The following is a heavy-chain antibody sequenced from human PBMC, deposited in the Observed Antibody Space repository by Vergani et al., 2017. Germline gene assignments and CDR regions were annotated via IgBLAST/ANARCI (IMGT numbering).Heavy chain of an antibody. D-gene: IGHD2-15*01. CDR3: ASKRGACRAAYCHSYDF. CDR1: GGSISTDYH. Sequence: QVQLQESGPGLVKPPGTLSLTCAVSGGSISTDYHWGWIRQPPGKGLEWIGSMDYSGSTSYNPSLESRISISFETPKNQFSLRLTSVTAADTAVYYCASKRGACRAAYCHSYDFWGPGTLVGVSS. J-gene: IGHJ4*02. V-gene: IGHV4-38-2*01. CDR2: MDYSGST.